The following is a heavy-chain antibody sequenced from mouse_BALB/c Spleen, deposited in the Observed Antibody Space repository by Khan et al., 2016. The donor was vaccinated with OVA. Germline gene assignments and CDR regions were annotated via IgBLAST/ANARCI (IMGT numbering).Heavy chain of an antibody. V-gene: IGHV1S81*02. Sequence: QVQLQQSGAELVNPGASVNLSCKASGYTLTSYWMHWVKQRPGQGLEWIGEINPSNGRTNYNEKFKSKAKLTVDKSSSTAYMQLSSPTSEDSAVYYCARLLINFDYWGQGTTLTVSS. CDR1: GYTLTSYW. CDR3: ARLLINFDY. D-gene: IGHD2-1*01. J-gene: IGHJ2*01. CDR2: INPSNGRT.